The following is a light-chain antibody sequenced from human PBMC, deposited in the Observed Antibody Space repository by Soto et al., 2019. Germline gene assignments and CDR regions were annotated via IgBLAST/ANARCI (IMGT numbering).Light chain of an antibody. CDR1: QSVSTTY. CDR2: GAS. Sequence: EIVFTQSPGTLSLSPGERATLSCRASQSVSTTYLAWYQQKPGQAPRLLIHGASSRAADIPDRFSGSGSGTDFTLTINRLEPEDFAVYYCQQYSGSPPITFGQGTRLEIK. V-gene: IGKV3-20*01. J-gene: IGKJ5*01. CDR3: QQYSGSPPIT.